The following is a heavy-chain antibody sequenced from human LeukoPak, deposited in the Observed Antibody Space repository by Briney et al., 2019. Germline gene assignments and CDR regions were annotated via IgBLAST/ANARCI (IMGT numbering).Heavy chain of an antibody. J-gene: IGHJ5*02. CDR2: ISYDGSNK. Sequence: GGSLRLSCAASGFTFSSYAMHWVRQAPGKGLEWVAVISYDGSNKYYADSVKGRFTISRDNSKNTLYMQMNSLRAEDTAVYYCASDQVGSGGNWFDPWGQGILVTVSS. CDR3: ASDQVGSGGNWFDP. V-gene: IGHV3-30-3*01. CDR1: GFTFSSYA. D-gene: IGHD1-26*01.